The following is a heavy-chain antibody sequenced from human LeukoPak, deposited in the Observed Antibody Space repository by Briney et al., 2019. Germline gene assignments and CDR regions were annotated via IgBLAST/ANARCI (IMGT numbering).Heavy chain of an antibody. J-gene: IGHJ5*02. V-gene: IGHV4-39*07. CDR3: ARESIRDNWFDP. CDR2: IYYSGST. Sequence: SETLSLTCTVSGGSISSSSYYWGWIRQPPGKGLEWIGSIYYSGSTYYNPSLKSRVTISVDTSKNQFSLKLSSVTAADTAVYYCARESIRDNWFDPRGQGTLVTISS. D-gene: IGHD6-6*01. CDR1: GGSISSSSYY.